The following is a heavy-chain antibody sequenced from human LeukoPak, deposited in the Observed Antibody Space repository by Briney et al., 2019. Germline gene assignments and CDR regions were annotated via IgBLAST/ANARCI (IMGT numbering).Heavy chain of an antibody. D-gene: IGHD3-22*01. V-gene: IGHV3-23*01. CDR2: ISGSGGST. Sequence: PGGSLRLSCAASGFTFSSYAVSWVRQAPGKGLEWVSAISGSGGSTYYADSVKGRFTISRDNSKNTLYLQMNSLRAEDTAVYYCAKDSGDYYDSSGYYEPDYWGQGTLVTVSS. CDR3: AKDSGDYYDSSGYYEPDY. J-gene: IGHJ4*02. CDR1: GFTFSSYA.